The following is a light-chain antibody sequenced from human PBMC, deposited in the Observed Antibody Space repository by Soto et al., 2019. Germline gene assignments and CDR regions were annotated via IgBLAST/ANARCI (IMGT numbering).Light chain of an antibody. CDR1: IGAVTSGYY. J-gene: IGLJ3*02. CDR3: LLFYGDAWV. Sequence: QAVVTQEPSLTVSPGGTVTLTCASSIGAVTSGYYPNWFQQKAGQAPRVLIYSTSNKHSWTPARFSGSLLGGKAALTLSGVQPEDEAEYYCLLFYGDAWVFGGGTKVTVL. V-gene: IGLV7-43*01. CDR2: STS.